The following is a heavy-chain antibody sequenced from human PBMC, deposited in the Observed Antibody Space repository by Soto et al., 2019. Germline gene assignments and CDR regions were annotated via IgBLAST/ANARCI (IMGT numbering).Heavy chain of an antibody. CDR1: GYTFTSYG. CDR2: ISAYNGNT. D-gene: IGHD3-22*01. Sequence: ASVKVSCKASGYTFTSYGISWVRQAPGQGLEWMGWISAYNGNTNYAQKLQGRVTMTTDTSTSTAYMELRSLRSDDTAVYYCARLPSIYDSSGYYPPAVDYWGQGTLVTVSS. CDR3: ARLPSIYDSSGYYPPAVDY. V-gene: IGHV1-18*01. J-gene: IGHJ4*02.